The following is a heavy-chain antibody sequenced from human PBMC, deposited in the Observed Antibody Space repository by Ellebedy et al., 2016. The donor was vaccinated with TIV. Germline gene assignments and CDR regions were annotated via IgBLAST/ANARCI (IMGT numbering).Heavy chain of an antibody. CDR2: MDWASGRI. V-gene: IGHV3-9*01. D-gene: IGHD1-14*01. J-gene: IGHJ6*02. Sequence: SLKISCAASGFAFDAYAMHWVRQIPGKGLEWVAGMDWASGRIDYADSVKGRFTISRNNAENSLNLQMNSLRTEDTALYFCGKDILPGGMDVWGQGTTVTVSS. CDR1: GFAFDAYA. CDR3: GKDILPGGMDV.